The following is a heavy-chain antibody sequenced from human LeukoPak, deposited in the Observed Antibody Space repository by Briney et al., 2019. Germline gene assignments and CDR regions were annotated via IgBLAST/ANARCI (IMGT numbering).Heavy chain of an antibody. CDR2: ISGSGAST. J-gene: IGHJ4*02. V-gene: IGHV3-23*01. CDR3: ARRAGAYSHPYDY. CDR1: GFTFSSYA. D-gene: IGHD4/OR15-4a*01. Sequence: PGGSLRLSCAASGFTFSSYAMSWVRQAPGKGLEWVSAISGSGASTYYADSVKGRFTISRDNSKNTVYPEMNSLRAEDTAVYYCARRAGAYSHPYDYWGQGTLVTVSS.